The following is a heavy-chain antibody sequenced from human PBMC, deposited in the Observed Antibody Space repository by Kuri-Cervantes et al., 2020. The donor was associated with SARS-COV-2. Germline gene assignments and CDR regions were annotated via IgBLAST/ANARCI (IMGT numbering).Heavy chain of an antibody. CDR3: AREGERWLQFDFV. CDR2: ISYDGSNK. Sequence: GESLKISCAASGFTLSSYAMHWVRQAPGKGLEWVAVISYDGSNKYYADSVEGRFTISRDNSKNTLYLQMNSLRAEDTAVYYCAREGERWLQFDFVWGQGTLVTVSS. D-gene: IGHD5-24*01. V-gene: IGHV3-30*04. CDR1: GFTLSSYA. J-gene: IGHJ4*02.